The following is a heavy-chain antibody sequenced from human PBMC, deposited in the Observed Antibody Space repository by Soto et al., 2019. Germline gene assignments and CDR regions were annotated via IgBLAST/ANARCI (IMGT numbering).Heavy chain of an antibody. CDR1: RGSVSKDSW. J-gene: IGHJ4*02. CDR2: VHYYGGT. V-gene: IGHV4-4*02. D-gene: IGHD3-16*01. CDR3: TKNSAYAHDS. Sequence: SETLSLTCGVSRGSVSKDSWWSWVRQSPGKGLEWIGEVHYYGGTNYNPSLESRATISVDTSRNEFSLRLTSVTAADTAMYYCTKNSAYAHDSWSQGILVTVSS.